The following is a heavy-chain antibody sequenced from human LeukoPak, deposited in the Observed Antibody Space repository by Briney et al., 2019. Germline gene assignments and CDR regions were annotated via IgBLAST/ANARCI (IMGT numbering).Heavy chain of an antibody. J-gene: IGHJ4*02. V-gene: IGHV3-30-3*01. CDR3: ARSGTYYGVRYFDS. D-gene: IGHD1-26*01. CDR1: GFTFSTYA. CDR2: ISYDGGKQ. Sequence: PGGSLRLSCAASGFTFSTYAMHWLRQAPGKGLEWVAAISYDGGKQYYPDSAKGRFTISRDNSKNTLYLQLNSLRTEDTAMYFCARSGTYYGVRYFDSWGQGTLVTVSS.